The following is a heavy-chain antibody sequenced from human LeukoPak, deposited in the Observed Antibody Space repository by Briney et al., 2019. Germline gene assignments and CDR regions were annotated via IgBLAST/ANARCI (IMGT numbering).Heavy chain of an antibody. J-gene: IGHJ4*02. CDR3: ARGGYNYAAAY. Sequence: PSETLSLTCTVSGGSISSSSYYWGWIRQPPGKGLEWIGCLYYGGSTYYNPSLKSRVTISADTSKNQFSLKLTSVTAADTAVYYCARGGYNYAAAYWGQGTLVTVSS. V-gene: IGHV4-39*01. D-gene: IGHD5-24*01. CDR2: LYYGGST. CDR1: GGSISSSSYY.